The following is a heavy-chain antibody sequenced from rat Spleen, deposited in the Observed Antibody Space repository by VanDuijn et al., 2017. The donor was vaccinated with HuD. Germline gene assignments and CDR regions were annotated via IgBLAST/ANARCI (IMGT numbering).Heavy chain of an antibody. D-gene: IGHD1-10*01. V-gene: IGHV5-31*01. CDR2: ITNASGRT. CDR1: GFTFNYYW. CDR3: TRGGNYDFDY. J-gene: IGHJ2*01. Sequence: EVQLVESGGGLVQPGRSLKLSCVTSGFTFNYYWMTWIRQAPGKGLEWVASITNASGRTYYPDSVKGRFTISRDIAKSTLYLQMSNLRSEDTATYYCTRGGNYDFDYWGQGVMVTVSS.